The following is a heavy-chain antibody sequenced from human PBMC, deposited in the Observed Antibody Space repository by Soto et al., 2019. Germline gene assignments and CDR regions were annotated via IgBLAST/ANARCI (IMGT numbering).Heavy chain of an antibody. Sequence: QVQLVQSGAEVKKPGASVKVSCKASGYTFTSYGISWVRQAPGQGLEWMGWISAYNGNTNYAQKLQGRVTMTTDTSTCTAYMELRSLRSDDTAVYYCARDNIVVVPAAPPLGWFDPWGQGTLVTVSS. J-gene: IGHJ5*02. CDR3: ARDNIVVVPAAPPLGWFDP. D-gene: IGHD2-2*01. CDR1: GYTFTSYG. V-gene: IGHV1-18*01. CDR2: ISAYNGNT.